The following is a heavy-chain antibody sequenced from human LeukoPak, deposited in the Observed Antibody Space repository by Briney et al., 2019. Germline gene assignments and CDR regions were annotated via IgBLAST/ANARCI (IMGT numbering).Heavy chain of an antibody. V-gene: IGHV5-51*01. CDR1: GYSFATYW. CDR2: IYPDESNI. CDR3: ARPPSRGYSSSFEY. D-gene: IGHD2-2*03. Sequence: GESLKISCKGSGYSFATYWIAWVRQMPGKGLEWMGIIYPDESNIRYSPSFQGQVTISADKSISTAYLQWSSLKASDTAIYYCARPPSRGYSSSFEYWGRGTLVTVSS. J-gene: IGHJ4*02.